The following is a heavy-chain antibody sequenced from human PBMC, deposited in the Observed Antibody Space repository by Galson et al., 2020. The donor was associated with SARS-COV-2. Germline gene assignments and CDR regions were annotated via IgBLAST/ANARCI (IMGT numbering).Heavy chain of an antibody. V-gene: IGHV3-48*01. J-gene: IGHJ3*02. D-gene: IGHD6-19*01. CDR1: GFTFNSYT. CDR3: ARDLSQWVVDAFDI. Sequence: GGYLRLSCAASGFTFNSYTMNWVRKPPGKGLEWISYISSSGTTIYYADPVKGRFTISRDNAKNSLYLQMNNLRAADTAVYYCARDLSQWVVDAFDIWGQGTMVTVSS. CDR2: ISSSGTTI.